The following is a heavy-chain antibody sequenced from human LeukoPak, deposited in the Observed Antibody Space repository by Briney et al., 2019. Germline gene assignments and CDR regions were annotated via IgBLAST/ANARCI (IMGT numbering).Heavy chain of an antibody. V-gene: IGHV1-8*01. J-gene: IGHJ6*02. CDR3: ARDRWFGEKVYYGMDV. D-gene: IGHD3-10*01. Sequence: ASVKVSCKASGYTFTSYDINWVRQATGQGLECMGWTNPNSGNTGYAQKFQGRVTMTRNTSISTAYMELSSLRSEDTAVYYCARDRWFGEKVYYGMDVWGQGTTVTVSS. CDR2: TNPNSGNT. CDR1: GYTFTSYD.